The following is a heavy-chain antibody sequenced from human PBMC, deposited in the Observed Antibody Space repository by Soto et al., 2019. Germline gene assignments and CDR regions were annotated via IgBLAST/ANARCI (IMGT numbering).Heavy chain of an antibody. CDR2: ISAYNGNT. D-gene: IGHD5-18*01. Sequence: QIQLVQSGAEVKKPGASVKVSCKASDYTFTSYGISWVRQAPGQGLEWMGWISAYNGNTNYAQKLQGRVTITTDTSTSPAYMERRRLRSDDTAVYYCARDLLVTRTFDCWGQGTLVSVSS. CDR1: DYTFTSYG. V-gene: IGHV1-18*01. CDR3: ARDLLVTRTFDC. J-gene: IGHJ4*02.